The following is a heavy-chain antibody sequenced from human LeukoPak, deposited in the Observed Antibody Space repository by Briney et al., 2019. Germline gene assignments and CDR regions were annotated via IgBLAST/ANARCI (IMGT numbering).Heavy chain of an antibody. CDR2: ISSSGSTI. J-gene: IGHJ4*02. CDR3: ARVYGLSGYCSSTSCYASDY. CDR1: GFTFSDYY. V-gene: IGHV3-11*01. D-gene: IGHD2-2*01. Sequence: GGSLRLSCAASGFTFSDYYMSWIRQAPGKGLEWVSYISSSGSTIYCADSVKGRFTISRDNAKNSLYLQMNSLRAEDTAVYYCARVYGLSGYCSSTSCYASDYWGQGTLVTVSS.